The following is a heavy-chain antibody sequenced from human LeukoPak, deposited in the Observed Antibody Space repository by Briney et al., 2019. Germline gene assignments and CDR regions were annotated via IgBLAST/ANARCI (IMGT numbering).Heavy chain of an antibody. CDR2: IWYDGSNK. J-gene: IGHJ4*02. CDR1: GFTFSSYD. Sequence: AGRSLRLSCAASGFTFSSYDMHWVRQAPGKGLEWVAVIWYDGSNKYYADSVKGRFTISRDNSKNTLYLQMNSLRAEDTAVYYCAKAGGPDSSGYYHYFDYWGQGTLVTVSS. CDR3: AKAGGPDSSGYYHYFDY. D-gene: IGHD3-22*01. V-gene: IGHV3-33*06.